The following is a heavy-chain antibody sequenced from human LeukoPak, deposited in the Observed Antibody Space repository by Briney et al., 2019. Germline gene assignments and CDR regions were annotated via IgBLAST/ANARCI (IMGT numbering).Heavy chain of an antibody. J-gene: IGHJ3*02. Sequence: GGSLRLSCAASGFIVSSNYMSWVRQAPGKGLEWVSVIYSSGGTSYADSVKGRFTISRDNSKNTLSLQMNSLRAEDTAVYYCATFYGSGKGGAFDIWGQGTMVTVSS. CDR1: GFIVSSNY. V-gene: IGHV3-53*01. D-gene: IGHD3-10*01. CDR2: IYSSGGT. CDR3: ATFYGSGKGGAFDI.